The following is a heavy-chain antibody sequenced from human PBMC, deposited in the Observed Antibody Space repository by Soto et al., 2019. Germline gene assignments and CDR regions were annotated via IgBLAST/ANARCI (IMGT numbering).Heavy chain of an antibody. CDR1: GGSISSNSYF. V-gene: IGHV4-39*01. D-gene: IGHD3-10*01. CDR3: ARHEGSYGSGSRSDY. J-gene: IGHJ4*02. Sequence: QLQLQESGPGLVKPSETLSLTCTVSGGSISSNSYFWGWIRQPPGKGLEWIGSIYYSGSTYYNPSLKSRVTISVDTSKNQFSLKLNSVTAADTAVFYCARHEGSYGSGSRSDYWGQESLVTVSS. CDR2: IYYSGST.